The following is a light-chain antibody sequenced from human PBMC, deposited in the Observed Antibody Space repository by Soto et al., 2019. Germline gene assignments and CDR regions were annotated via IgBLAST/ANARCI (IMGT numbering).Light chain of an antibody. V-gene: IGLV2-14*01. CDR1: NSDVGIYDF. CDR2: EVS. CDR3: ISYTSDDVRYV. J-gene: IGLJ1*01. Sequence: QSVLTQPASVSGTLGQSITISCTGSNSDVGIYDFVSWYQHHPGRAPKLIVSEVSHRPSGVSNRFSGSKSGNTASLTISGLKSEDEADYYCISYTSDDVRYVFGTGTKVTVL.